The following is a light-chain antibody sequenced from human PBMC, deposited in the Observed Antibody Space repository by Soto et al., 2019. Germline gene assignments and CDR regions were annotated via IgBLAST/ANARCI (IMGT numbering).Light chain of an antibody. Sequence: QSALTQPASVSGSPGQSIAISCTGTSSDVGAYNYVSWYQHHPGKAPELIIYSVSHRPSGVSDRFSGSKSGNTASLTISGLQAGDEADYYCCSSTGSDIHYVFGAGTKVTVL. V-gene: IGLV2-14*03. CDR3: CSSTGSDIHYV. CDR1: SSDVGAYNY. J-gene: IGLJ1*01. CDR2: SVS.